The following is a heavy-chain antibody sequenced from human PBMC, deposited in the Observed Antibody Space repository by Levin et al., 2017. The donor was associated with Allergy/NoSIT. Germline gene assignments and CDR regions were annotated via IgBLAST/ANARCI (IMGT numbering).Heavy chain of an antibody. CDR1: GGSVSSGSYH. V-gene: IGHV4-61*01. D-gene: IGHD2-2*01. J-gene: IGHJ6*02. Sequence: TSSETLSLTCTVSGGSVSSGSYHWSWIRQTPGKGLEWIGCIHYSGSIKYNPSLKSRVAISVDTSKNQFSLRLSSVTAADTAVYFCARDRVVPVGSDYYYYGMDVWGQGTTVTVSS. CDR2: IHYSGSI. CDR3: ARDRVVPVGSDYYYYGMDV.